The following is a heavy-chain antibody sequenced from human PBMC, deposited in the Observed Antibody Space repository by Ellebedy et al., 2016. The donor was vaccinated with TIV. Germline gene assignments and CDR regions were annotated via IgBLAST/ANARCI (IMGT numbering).Heavy chain of an antibody. J-gene: IGHJ5*02. V-gene: IGHV3-23*01. Sequence: GESLKISXAASGFTFSSYAMTWVRQAPGEGLEWVSSISASGDSTYYADSVRGRFTISRDNSKNTLYLQMNSLRAEDTAVYYCAKDRTFSSSWFDHWGQGTLVTVSS. CDR3: AKDRTFSSSWFDH. CDR2: ISASGDST. CDR1: GFTFSSYA. D-gene: IGHD6-13*01.